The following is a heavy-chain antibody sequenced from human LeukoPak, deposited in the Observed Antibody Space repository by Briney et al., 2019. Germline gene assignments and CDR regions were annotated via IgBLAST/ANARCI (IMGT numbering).Heavy chain of an antibody. Sequence: GGSLRLSCAASGFTLSTYWMSWVRQAPGKGLEWVANIKQDGGEKYYVDSVKGRFTISRDNAKDSLYLEMNSLRAEDTALYYCARDRYSGSYWGGNFDYWGQGTLVTVSS. J-gene: IGHJ4*02. V-gene: IGHV3-7*01. CDR1: GFTLSTYW. D-gene: IGHD1-26*01. CDR2: IKQDGGEK. CDR3: ARDRYSGSYWGGNFDY.